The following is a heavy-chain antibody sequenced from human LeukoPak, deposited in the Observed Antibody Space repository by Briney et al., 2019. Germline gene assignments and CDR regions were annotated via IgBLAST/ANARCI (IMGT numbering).Heavy chain of an antibody. D-gene: IGHD4-17*01. V-gene: IGHV1-69*13. J-gene: IGHJ2*01. CDR1: GGTFSSYA. CDR3: ARAREPDGPMTTVTTGYFDL. Sequence: SVKVSCKASGGTFSSYAISWVRQAPGQGLEWMGGIIPIFGTANYAQKFQGRVTITADESTSTAYMELSSLRSEDTAVYCCARAREPDGPMTTVTTGYFDLWGRGTLVTVSS. CDR2: IIPIFGTA.